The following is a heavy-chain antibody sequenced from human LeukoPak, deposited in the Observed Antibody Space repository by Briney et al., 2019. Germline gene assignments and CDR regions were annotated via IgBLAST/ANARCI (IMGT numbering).Heavy chain of an antibody. Sequence: GGSLRLSCVASGFTFSSRWMHWARQAPRKGLVWVSIINTDGSTTRYADFVEGRFTISRDNARNTLYLEMNSLRVEDTAVYFCARDISRTMDVWGQGTTVTV. CDR2: INTDGSTT. CDR1: GFTFSSRW. J-gene: IGHJ6*02. CDR3: ARDISRTMDV. V-gene: IGHV3-74*01. D-gene: IGHD2/OR15-2a*01.